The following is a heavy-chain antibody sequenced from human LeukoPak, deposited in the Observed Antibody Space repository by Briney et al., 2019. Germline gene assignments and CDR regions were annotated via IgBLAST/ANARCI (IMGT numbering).Heavy chain of an antibody. CDR1: GFTFSSHW. CDR3: TRVGYIDEGIDY. V-gene: IGHV3-74*01. D-gene: IGHD5-24*01. J-gene: IGHJ4*02. CDR2: INSDGSSI. Sequence: GGSLRLSCAASGFTFSSHWMHWVRQAPGKGLVWVSRINSDGSSISYADSVKGRFTISRDNAKNTLYLQMNSLRAEDTAIYYCTRVGYIDEGIDYWGQGTLVTVSS.